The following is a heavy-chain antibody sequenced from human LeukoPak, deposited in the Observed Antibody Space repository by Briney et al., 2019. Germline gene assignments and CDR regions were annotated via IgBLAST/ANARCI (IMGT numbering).Heavy chain of an antibody. CDR1: GFTFSDYY. Sequence: GGSLRLSCAASGFTFSDYYMNWVRQAPGKGLEWVSSISSSSSYIYYADSVKGRFTISRDNSKNTLYLQMNSLRAEDTAVYYCAKDKDTPATAQPQRGYFESWGQGTLVTVSS. CDR3: AKDKDTPATAQPQRGYFES. V-gene: IGHV3-21*04. J-gene: IGHJ4*02. D-gene: IGHD2-15*01. CDR2: ISSSSSYI.